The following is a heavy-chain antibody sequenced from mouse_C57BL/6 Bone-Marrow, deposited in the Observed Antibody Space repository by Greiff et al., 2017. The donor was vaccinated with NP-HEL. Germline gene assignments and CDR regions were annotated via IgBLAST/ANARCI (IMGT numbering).Heavy chain of an antibody. CDR3: AREVTTLYYYAMDY. D-gene: IGHD2-1*01. J-gene: IGHJ4*01. Sequence: VKLMESGPGLVAPSQSLSITCTVSGFSLTSYAISWVRQPPGKGLEWLGVIWTGGGTNYNSALKSRLSISKDNSKSQVVLKMNSLQTDDTARYYCAREVTTLYYYAMDYWGQGTSVTVSS. V-gene: IGHV2-9-1*01. CDR1: GFSLTSYA. CDR2: IWTGGGT.